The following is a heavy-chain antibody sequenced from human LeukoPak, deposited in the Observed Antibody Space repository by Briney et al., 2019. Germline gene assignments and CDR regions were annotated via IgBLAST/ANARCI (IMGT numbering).Heavy chain of an antibody. Sequence: GGSLRLSCAASGFTFSSYAMSWVRQAPGKGLEWVSAISGSGDSTYYGDSVKGRFTISRDNSKNTLYLQMNSLRAEDTAVYYCAKDRLSDPYDFWSGYYRGDDYWGQGTLVTVSS. V-gene: IGHV3-23*01. J-gene: IGHJ4*02. CDR3: AKDRLSDPYDFWSGYYRGDDY. CDR2: ISGSGDST. D-gene: IGHD3-3*01. CDR1: GFTFSSYA.